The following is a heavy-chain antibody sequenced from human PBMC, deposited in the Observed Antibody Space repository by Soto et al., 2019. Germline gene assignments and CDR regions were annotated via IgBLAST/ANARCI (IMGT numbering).Heavy chain of an antibody. V-gene: IGHV4-30-2*02. D-gene: IGHD3-3*01. CDR3: ASSSSRITILYGMDV. CDR1: GGSISSGGYS. Sequence: SETLSLTCAVSGGSISSGGYSWSWIRQPPGKGLEWIGYIYHSGSTYYNPSLKSRVTISVDTSKNQFSLKLSSVTAADTAVYYCASSSSRITILYGMDVWGQGTTVTVSS. J-gene: IGHJ6*02. CDR2: IYHSGST.